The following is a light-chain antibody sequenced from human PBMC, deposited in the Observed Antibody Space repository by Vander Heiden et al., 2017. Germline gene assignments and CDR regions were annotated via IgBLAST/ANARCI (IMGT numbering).Light chain of an antibody. CDR2: AAS. J-gene: IGKJ4*01. CDR3: QQLKSYPLT. CDR1: QDISSY. V-gene: IGKV1-9*01. Sequence: IQLIQSPSSLSASVGDRVTITCRASQDISSYLAWYQQKPGKAPKLLIFAASALQSGVTSRFSGSGFGTDFTLTISSLQPEDFATYYCQQLKSYPLTFGGGTKVEIK.